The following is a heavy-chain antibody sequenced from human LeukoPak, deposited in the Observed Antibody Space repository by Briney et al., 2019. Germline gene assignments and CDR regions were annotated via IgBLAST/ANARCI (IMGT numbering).Heavy chain of an antibody. D-gene: IGHD5-18*01. J-gene: IGHJ6*03. CDR3: ARERRIQHLYYYMDV. Sequence: GGSLRLSCAASGFTFSSYWMSWVRQAPGKGLEWVANIKQDGSEKYYVDSVKGRFTISRDNAKNSLYLQMNSLRAEDTAVYYCARERRIQHLYYYMDVWGKGTTVTVSS. V-gene: IGHV3-7*01. CDR1: GFTFSSYW. CDR2: IKQDGSEK.